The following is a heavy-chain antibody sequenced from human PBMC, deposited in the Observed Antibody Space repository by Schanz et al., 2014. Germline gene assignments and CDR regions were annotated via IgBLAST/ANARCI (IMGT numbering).Heavy chain of an antibody. CDR2: ISYDGRHK. CDR1: GFTFSGYG. V-gene: IGHV3-30*18. Sequence: QVQLVESGGGVVQPGRSLRLSCAASGFTFSGYGMHWVRQAPGKGLEWVEIISYDGRHKNYADTVKGRFTISRDNSKNTPHLQTNSLRVEDPAVYYCAKDHTQVNGMDVWGQGTTVTVSS. CDR3: AKDHTQVNGMDV. J-gene: IGHJ6*02.